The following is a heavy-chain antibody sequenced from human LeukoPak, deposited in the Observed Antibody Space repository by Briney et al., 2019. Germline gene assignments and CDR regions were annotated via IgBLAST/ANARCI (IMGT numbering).Heavy chain of an antibody. CDR3: ARLGLPIYYYYMDV. CDR2: ISTYNGNT. Sequence: ASVKVSCKASGYTFTTYHISWVRQAPGQGLEWMGWISTYNGNTNYAQRLQDRVTTTTDTSTSTAYMELRSLRSDDTAVYYCARLGLPIYYYYMDVWGKGTTVTVSS. J-gene: IGHJ6*03. D-gene: IGHD2-15*01. CDR1: GYTFTTYH. V-gene: IGHV1-18*01.